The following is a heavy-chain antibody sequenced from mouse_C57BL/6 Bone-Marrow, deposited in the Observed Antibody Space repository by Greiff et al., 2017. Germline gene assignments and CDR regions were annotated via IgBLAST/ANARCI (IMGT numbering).Heavy chain of an antibody. Sequence: QVQLQQSGAELVRPGTSVKVSCKASGYAFTNYLIEWVKQRPGQGLEWIGVINPGSGGTNYNEKFKGKATLTADKSSSNAYMQHSSLTSEDSAVYFCARSKNWDSWFAYWGQGTLVTVSA. CDR3: ARSKNWDSWFAY. CDR2: INPGSGGT. V-gene: IGHV1-54*01. J-gene: IGHJ3*01. CDR1: GYAFTNYL. D-gene: IGHD4-1*01.